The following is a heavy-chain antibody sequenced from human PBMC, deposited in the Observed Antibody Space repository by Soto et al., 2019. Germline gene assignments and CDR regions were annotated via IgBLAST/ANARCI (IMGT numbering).Heavy chain of an antibody. CDR2: FDPEDGET. D-gene: IGHD3-16*01. CDR1: VYTLPELS. J-gene: IGHJ4*02. CDR3: ATSAQFMIRYFDY. Sequence: PSVKVSCKVSVYTLPELSMHWVRHAPGKGMEWMGGFDPEDGETIYAQKCQGRVTMTENTSTDTAYMELSSLRSEDTAVYYCATSAQFMIRYFDYWGQGTLVTVSS. V-gene: IGHV1-24*01.